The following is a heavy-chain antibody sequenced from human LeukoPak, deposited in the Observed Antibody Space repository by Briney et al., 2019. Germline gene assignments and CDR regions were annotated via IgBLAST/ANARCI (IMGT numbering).Heavy chain of an antibody. D-gene: IGHD3-16*01. V-gene: IGHV3-30*02. Sequence: GGSLRLSCAASGFTFSSYGMHWVRQAPGKGLEWVAFIRYDGSNKHYADSVKGRFTISRDNSKNTLYLQMNSLRAEDTAVYYCAKDLARRTDYWGQGTLVTVSS. CDR1: GFTFSSYG. CDR3: AKDLARRTDY. J-gene: IGHJ4*02. CDR2: IRYDGSNK.